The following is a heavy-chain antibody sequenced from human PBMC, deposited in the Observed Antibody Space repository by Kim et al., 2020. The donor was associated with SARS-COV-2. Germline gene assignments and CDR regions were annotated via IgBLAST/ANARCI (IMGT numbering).Heavy chain of an antibody. V-gene: IGHV4-59*01. J-gene: IGHJ5*02. CDR3: ARTVTNWFDP. D-gene: IGHD4-17*01. Sequence: STNYNPSLKSRVTISVDTSKNQCSLKLSSVTAADTAVYYCARTVTNWFDPWGQGTLVTVSS. CDR2: ST.